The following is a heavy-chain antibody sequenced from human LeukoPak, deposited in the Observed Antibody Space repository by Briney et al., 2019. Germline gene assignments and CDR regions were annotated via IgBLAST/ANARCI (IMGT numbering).Heavy chain of an antibody. J-gene: IGHJ4*02. V-gene: IGHV3-21*01. D-gene: IGHD2-2*02. CDR2: ISSSSSYI. CDR3: ARERLGYCSSTSCYTPQD. Sequence: GGSLRLSCAASGFTFSSYSMNWVRQAPGKGLEWVSSISSSSSYIYYADSVKGRFTISRDNAKNSLYLQMNSLRAEDTAVYYCARERLGYCSSTSCYTPQDWGQGTLITVSS. CDR1: GFTFSSYS.